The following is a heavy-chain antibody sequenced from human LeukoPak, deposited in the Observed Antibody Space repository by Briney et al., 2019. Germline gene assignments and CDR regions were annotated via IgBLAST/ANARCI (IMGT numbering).Heavy chain of an antibody. J-gene: IGHJ4*02. CDR3: ATTRETGDLDY. V-gene: IGHV3-7*01. Sequence: PGGSLRLSCAASGFTFSSYWMSWVRQAPGKGLEGVANIKQDGSEKYYVDSVKGRFTISRDNAKNSLYLQMNSLRAEDTAVYYCATTRETGDLDYWGQGTLVTVSS. CDR2: IKQDGSEK. D-gene: IGHD1-26*01. CDR1: GFTFSSYW.